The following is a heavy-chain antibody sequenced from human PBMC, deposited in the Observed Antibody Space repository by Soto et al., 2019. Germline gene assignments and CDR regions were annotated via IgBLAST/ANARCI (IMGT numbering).Heavy chain of an antibody. CDR2: IYYSGST. CDR3: ARTILLRFLEWPHNWFDP. CDR1: GGSISSGDYY. V-gene: IGHV4-30-4*01. D-gene: IGHD3-3*01. Sequence: SETLSLTCTVSGGSISSGDYYWSWIRQPPGKGLEWIGYIYYSGSTYYNPSLKSRVTISVDTSKNQFSLKLSSVTAADTAVYYCARTILLRFLEWPHNWFDPWGQGTLVTSPQ. J-gene: IGHJ5*02.